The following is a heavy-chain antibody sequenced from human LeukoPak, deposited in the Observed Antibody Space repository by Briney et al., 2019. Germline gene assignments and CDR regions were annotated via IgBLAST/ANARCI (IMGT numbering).Heavy chain of an antibody. CDR1: GGSISSGSSY. Sequence: SQSRSLTCTVYGGSISSGSSYWSWIRQPGGKGLEWIGRIYTSGSTNYNPSLKSRVTISVDTSKTQCSLTLSSVTAADTAVYYCARARRGGDFWSGYYFLDYWGQGTLVTVSS. J-gene: IGHJ4*02. CDR3: ARARRGGDFWSGYYFLDY. CDR2: IYTSGST. D-gene: IGHD3-3*01. V-gene: IGHV4-61*02.